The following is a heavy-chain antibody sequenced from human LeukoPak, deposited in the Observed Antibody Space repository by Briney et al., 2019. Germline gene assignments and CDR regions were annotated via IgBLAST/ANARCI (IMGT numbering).Heavy chain of an antibody. CDR1: GGSISSNNYY. CDR3: AREGGFYRPLDY. D-gene: IGHD6-25*01. Sequence: PSETLSLTCTLSGGSISSNNYYWGWIRHPPGKGLEWIGSIYYSGSTYYNPSLKSRVTISVDTSKNQFSLKLSSVTAADTAVYYCAREGGFYRPLDYSGQGTLVTVSS. CDR2: IYYSGST. V-gene: IGHV4-39*02. J-gene: IGHJ4*02.